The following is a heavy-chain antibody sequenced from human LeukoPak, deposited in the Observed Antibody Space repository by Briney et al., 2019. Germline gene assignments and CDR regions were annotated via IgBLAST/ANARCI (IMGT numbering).Heavy chain of an antibody. CDR2: INHSGST. J-gene: IGHJ5*02. V-gene: IGHV4-34*01. Sequence: SETLSLTCAVYGGSFSGYYWSWIRQPPGKGLEWIGEINHSGSTNYNPSLKSRVTISVDTSKNQFSLKLSSVTAADTAVYYCARGPRFWIVVAFRLTAGLFDPWGQGTLVTVSS. CDR1: GGSFSGYY. D-gene: IGHD3-22*01. CDR3: ARGPRFWIVVAFRLTAGLFDP.